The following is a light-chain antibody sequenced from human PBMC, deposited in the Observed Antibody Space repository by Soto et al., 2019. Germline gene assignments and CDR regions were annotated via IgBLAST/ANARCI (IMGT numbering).Light chain of an antibody. CDR1: SSDVGGYNY. V-gene: IGLV2-14*01. CDR3: SSYTSSSTPEVV. Sequence: QSVLTQPASVSGSPGQSITISCTGHSSDVGGYNYVSWYQQHPGKAPELMIYDVSNRPSGVSNRFSGSKSGNTASMTISGLQAEDEADYYGSSYTSSSTPEVVFGGGTKLTVL. J-gene: IGLJ2*01. CDR2: DVS.